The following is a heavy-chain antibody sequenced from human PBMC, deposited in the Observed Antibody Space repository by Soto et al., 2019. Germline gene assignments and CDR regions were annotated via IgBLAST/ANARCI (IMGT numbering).Heavy chain of an antibody. D-gene: IGHD6-13*01. CDR3: VKGADSSGWYDY. CDR1: GFTFSNSG. CDR2: ISRNGGST. J-gene: IGHJ4*02. V-gene: IGHV3-64D*08. Sequence: PGGSLRLSCAASGFTFSNSGMHWVRQAPGKGLEYVSAISRNGGSTYYADSVKGRSTISRDNSKNTLYLQMSSLRSEDAAVYYCVKGADSSGWYDYWGQGTLVTVSS.